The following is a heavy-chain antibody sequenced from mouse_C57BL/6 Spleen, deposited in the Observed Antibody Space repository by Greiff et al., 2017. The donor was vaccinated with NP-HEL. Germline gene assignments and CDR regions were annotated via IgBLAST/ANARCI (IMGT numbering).Heavy chain of an antibody. V-gene: IGHV5-17*01. CDR1: GFTFSDYG. J-gene: IGHJ3*01. D-gene: IGHD2-4*01. CDR3: ARMRGIYYDYDGFAY. Sequence: EVQGVESGGGLVKPGGSLKLSCAASGFTFSDYGMHWVRQAPEKGLEWVAYISSGSSTIYYADTVKGRFTISRDNAKNTLFLQMTSLRSEDTAMYYCARMRGIYYDYDGFAYWGQGTLVTVSA. CDR2: ISSGSSTI.